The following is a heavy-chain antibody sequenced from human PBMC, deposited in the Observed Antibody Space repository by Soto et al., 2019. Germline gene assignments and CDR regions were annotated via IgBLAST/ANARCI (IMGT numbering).Heavy chain of an antibody. CDR2: ISGSGGST. D-gene: IGHD6-19*01. CDR1: GFTFSSYA. J-gene: IGHJ4*02. CDR3: AKDRQRPPSSGWLY. Sequence: EVQLLESGGGLVQPGGSLRLSCAASGFTFSSYAMSWVRQAPGKGLEWVSAISGSGGSTYYADSVKGRFTISRDNSKNTRYLQINSLRAEDTAVYDCAKDRQRPPSSGWLYWGQGTLVTVSS. V-gene: IGHV3-23*01.